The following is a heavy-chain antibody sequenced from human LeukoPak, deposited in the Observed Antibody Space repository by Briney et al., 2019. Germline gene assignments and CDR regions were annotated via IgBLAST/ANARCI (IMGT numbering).Heavy chain of an antibody. CDR3: VRGRQGHY. V-gene: IGHV4-34*01. J-gene: IGHJ4*02. Sequence: NTSETLSLTCTVSGGSFGGHYWTWIRQPPGKGLEWIGEINDSGSTNHNPSLKGRVTISVDTSKNQFSLKLSSVTAADTAVYYCVRGRQGHYWGQGTLVTVSS. CDR1: GGSFGGHY. CDR2: INDSGST.